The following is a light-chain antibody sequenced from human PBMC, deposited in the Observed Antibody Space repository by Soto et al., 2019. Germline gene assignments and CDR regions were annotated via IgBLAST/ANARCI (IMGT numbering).Light chain of an antibody. CDR3: AAWDGGVV. CDR1: SSNIGSNY. J-gene: IGLJ2*01. V-gene: IGLV1-47*01. CDR2: RNN. Sequence: QSVLTQPPSASGTPGQRVTISCSGSSSNIGSNYVYWYQQLPGTAPKLLIYRNNQRPSGVPDRFSGSKSGTSASLAISGLRSEDEADYYCAAWDGGVVFGGGTKVTVL.